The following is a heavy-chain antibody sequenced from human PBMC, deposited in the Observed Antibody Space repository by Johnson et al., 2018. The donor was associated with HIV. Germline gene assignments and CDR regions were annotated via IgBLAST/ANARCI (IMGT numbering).Heavy chain of an antibody. CDR2: ISSSASSM. CDR3: ARAEYGYSSSWYGTFDI. J-gene: IGHJ3*02. Sequence: QVQLVESGGGVVQPGRSLRLSCATSGFTFSDYYMIWIRQAPGKGLEWISYISSSASSMYYADSVKGRFPISRDNAKNSLFLQMNNLRAEDTALYYCARAEYGYSSSWYGTFDIWGRGTMVTVSS. D-gene: IGHD6-13*01. V-gene: IGHV3-11*01. CDR1: GFTFSDYY.